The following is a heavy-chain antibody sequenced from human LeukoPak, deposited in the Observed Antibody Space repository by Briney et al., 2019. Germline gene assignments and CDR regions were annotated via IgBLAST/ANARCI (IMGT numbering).Heavy chain of an antibody. V-gene: IGHV3-23*01. J-gene: IGHJ6*02. CDR1: GFTFSSYA. CDR3: ARDRAVKARIGGMDV. D-gene: IGHD5-24*01. Sequence: PGESLRLSCAASGFTFSSYAMSWVRQAPGKGLEWVSAISGSGGNTYYADSVKGRFTISRDNAKNSLYLQMSSLRAEDTGIYYCARDRAVKARIGGMDVWGQGTTVIVSS. CDR2: ISGSGGNT.